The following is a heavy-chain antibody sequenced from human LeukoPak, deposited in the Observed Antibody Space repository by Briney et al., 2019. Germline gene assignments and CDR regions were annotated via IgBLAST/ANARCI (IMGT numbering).Heavy chain of an antibody. V-gene: IGHV4-4*07. CDR1: GGSINSYY. CDR2: VYTSGST. CDR3: ARDHFPLNYYGMDV. J-gene: IGHJ6*02. Sequence: PSETLSLTCTVSGGSINSYYWSWIRQPAGKGLEWIGRVYTSGSTNYNPSLKSRVTMSVDTSKNQISLKLSSVNAADTAVYYCARDHFPLNYYGMDVWGQGTTVTVSS.